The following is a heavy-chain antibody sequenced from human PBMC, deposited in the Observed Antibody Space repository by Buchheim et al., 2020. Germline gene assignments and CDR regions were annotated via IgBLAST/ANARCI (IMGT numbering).Heavy chain of an antibody. CDR1: GFPFSSYA. Sequence: EVQLLESGGGLIQPGGSLRLSCAASGFPFSSYAMSWVRQAPGKGLEWVSSFSGSSGTTSYADSVKGRFTISRDNSKNTLYLQMNSLRAGDTAVYYCAKETVTAGAGYYGMDVWGQGTT. D-gene: IGHD4-17*01. CDR2: FSGSSGTT. CDR3: AKETVTAGAGYYGMDV. V-gene: IGHV3-23*01. J-gene: IGHJ6*01.